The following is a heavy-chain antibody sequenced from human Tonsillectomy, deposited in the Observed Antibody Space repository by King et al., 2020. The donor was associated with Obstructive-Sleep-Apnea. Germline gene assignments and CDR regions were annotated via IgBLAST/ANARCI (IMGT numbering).Heavy chain of an antibody. CDR3: AKDASGTYYNWFDP. D-gene: IGHD3-10*01. J-gene: IGHJ5*02. V-gene: IGHV4-59*01. Sequence: VQLQESGPGLVKPSETLSLTCTVFGGPIGNYYWSWVRQPPGKGLEWIGFVCKSRSHIYNPSLMSRVTLSVDTTQNKFSLRLTSVTAADAAVYYCAKDASGTYYNWFDPWGQGIPVTVSS. CDR1: GGPIGNYY. CDR2: VCKSRSH.